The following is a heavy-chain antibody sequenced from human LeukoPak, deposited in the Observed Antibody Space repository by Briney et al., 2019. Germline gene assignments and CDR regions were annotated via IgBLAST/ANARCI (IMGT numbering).Heavy chain of an antibody. Sequence: GASVKVSCKASGYTFTSYDINWVRQATGQGLEWMGWMNPNSGNTGYAQKFQGRVTMTRNTSISTAYMELSSLRSEDTAVYYCARWGATVTLGGGYYYYGMDVWGQGTTVTVSS. CDR2: MNPNSGNT. CDR1: GYTFTSYD. V-gene: IGHV1-8*01. CDR3: ARWGATVTLGGGYYYYGMDV. J-gene: IGHJ6*02. D-gene: IGHD4-17*01.